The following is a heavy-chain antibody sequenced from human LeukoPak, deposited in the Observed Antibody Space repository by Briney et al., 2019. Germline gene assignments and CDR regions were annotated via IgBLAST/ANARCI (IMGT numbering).Heavy chain of an antibody. CDR1: GYTFTSYG. Sequence: GASVKVSCKASGYTFTSYGISWVRQAPGQGLEWMGWISAYNGNTNYAQKLQGRVTMTTDTSTSTAYMELRSLRSDDTAVYYCARGYVMSGYDWGGFDYWGQGTLVTVSS. D-gene: IGHD5-12*01. CDR2: ISAYNGNT. J-gene: IGHJ4*02. V-gene: IGHV1-18*04. CDR3: ARGYVMSGYDWGGFDY.